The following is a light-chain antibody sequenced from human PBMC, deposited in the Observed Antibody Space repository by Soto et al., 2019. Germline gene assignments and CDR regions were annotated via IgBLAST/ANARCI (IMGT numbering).Light chain of an antibody. CDR2: GAS. CDR3: QQYGSLSWG. J-gene: IGKJ1*01. V-gene: IGKV3-20*01. Sequence: EIVLTQSPGTLSLYPGERDTLPCRASQSVGSEFLAWYQQRPGQPPRILIFGASGRATGIPDRFSGSGSGTDFTLPISRLGPEDFAVYYCQQYGSLSWGLGQGTK. CDR1: QSVGSEF.